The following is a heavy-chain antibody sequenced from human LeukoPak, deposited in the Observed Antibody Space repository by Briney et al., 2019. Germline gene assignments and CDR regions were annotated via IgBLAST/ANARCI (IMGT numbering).Heavy chain of an antibody. Sequence: GGSLRLSCAASGFTFSSYSMNWVRQAPGKGLEWVSSISSSSSYIYYAGSVKGRFTISRDNAKNSLYLQMNSLRAEDTAVYYCASLWDFDYWGQGTLVTVSS. D-gene: IGHD2-21*01. CDR2: ISSSSSYI. CDR1: GFTFSSYS. J-gene: IGHJ4*02. CDR3: ASLWDFDY. V-gene: IGHV3-21*01.